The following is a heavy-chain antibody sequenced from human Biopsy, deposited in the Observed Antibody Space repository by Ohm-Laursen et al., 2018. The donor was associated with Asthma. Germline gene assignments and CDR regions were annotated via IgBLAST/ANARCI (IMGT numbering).Heavy chain of an antibody. J-gene: IGHJ1*01. CDR2: IKHEGSEK. CDR3: ARTFHFWSPYHAEHYQL. D-gene: IGHD3-3*02. V-gene: IGHV3-7*01. CDR1: GFTFGDYW. Sequence: SLRLSCAASGFTFGDYWMSWVRQVPGKGLEGVANIKHEGSEKNHVDSLKGRFTISRDNTKNSLYLQMNSLRAEDTAVYYCARTFHFWSPYHAEHYQLWGQGTLVTVSS.